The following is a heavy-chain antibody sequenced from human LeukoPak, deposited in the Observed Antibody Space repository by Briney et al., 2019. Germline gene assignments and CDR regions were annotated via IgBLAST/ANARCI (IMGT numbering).Heavy chain of an antibody. D-gene: IGHD5-24*01. Sequence: GGSLRLSCAASGFTFSSYWMHWVRQAPGKGLEWVAVISYDGSNKYYADSVKGRFTISRDNSKNTLYLQMNSLRAEDTAVYYCAGEMKDDAFDIWGQGTMVTVSS. CDR3: AGEMKDDAFDI. V-gene: IGHV3-30-3*01. J-gene: IGHJ3*02. CDR2: ISYDGSNK. CDR1: GFTFSSYW.